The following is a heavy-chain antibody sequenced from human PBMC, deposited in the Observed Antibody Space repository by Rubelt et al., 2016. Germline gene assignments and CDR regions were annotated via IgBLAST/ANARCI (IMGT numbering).Heavy chain of an antibody. CDR3: ARTYSSTWTRFDY. CDR2: IYYSGST. D-gene: IGHD6-13*01. V-gene: IGHV4-39*02. J-gene: IGHJ4*02. Sequence: QPQLQESGPGLVKPSETLSLTCTVSGDSISSSSYYWGWIRQPPEKGLEWIGSIYYSGSTYFNPSLKSRVTIPIATSENHFSLNLGAVTAADTAVYYCARTYSSTWTRFDYWGQGTLVIVSS. CDR1: GDSISSSSYY.